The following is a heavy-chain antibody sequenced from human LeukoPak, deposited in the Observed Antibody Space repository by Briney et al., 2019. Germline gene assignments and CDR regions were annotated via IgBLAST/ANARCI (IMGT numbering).Heavy chain of an antibody. V-gene: IGHV3-48*01. J-gene: IGHJ4*02. CDR2: IHSSGRTI. Sequence: GGSLRLSCAASGFTFSSYSMNWVRQAPGKELEWVSYIHSSGRTIYYADSVKGRFTISRDNAKNSLYLQTNSLRAEDTAVYYCVRDPEALDYWGQGTQVTVSS. CDR1: GFTFSSYS. CDR3: VRDPEALDY.